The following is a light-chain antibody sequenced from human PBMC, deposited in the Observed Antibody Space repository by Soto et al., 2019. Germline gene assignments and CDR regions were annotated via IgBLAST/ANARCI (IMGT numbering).Light chain of an antibody. CDR3: SSYSSSSTVV. CDR1: SSNIGAGYD. Sequence: QSVLTQPPSVSGAPGQRITISCTGSSSNIGAGYDVQWYQQLPGTAPKLMIYEVSNRPSGVSNRFSGSKSGNTASLTISGLQAEDEADYYCSSYSSSSTVVFGTGTKVTV. J-gene: IGLJ1*01. CDR2: EVS. V-gene: IGLV1-40*01.